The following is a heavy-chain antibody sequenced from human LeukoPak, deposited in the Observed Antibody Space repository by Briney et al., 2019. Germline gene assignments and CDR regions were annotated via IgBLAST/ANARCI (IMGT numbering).Heavy chain of an antibody. CDR1: GFTVSRNY. D-gene: IGHD6-13*01. CDR3: ARDRPAGFVDY. V-gene: IGHV3-66*01. CDR2: IYSGGST. J-gene: IGHJ4*02. Sequence: GGSLRLSCAASGFTVSRNYMTWVRQAPGKGLEWVSVIYSGGSTYYADSVKGRFTISRDTSKNTAYLQMNSLRDEDTAIYYCARDRPAGFVDYWGQGTLVTVSS.